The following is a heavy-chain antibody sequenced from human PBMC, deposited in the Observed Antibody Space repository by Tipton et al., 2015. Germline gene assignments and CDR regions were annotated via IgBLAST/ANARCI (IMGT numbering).Heavy chain of an antibody. CDR1: GGSISSGGFS. D-gene: IGHD5-12*01. J-gene: IGHJ6*02. CDR2: IYQGGST. V-gene: IGHV4-30-2*01. CDR3: ARSGYTYGMDV. Sequence: TLSLTCAVSGGSISSGGFSWSWIRQPPGKGLEWIGYIYQGGSTNYNPSLKSRVTMSVDRSKNQISLKLTSVTAADTAVYYCARSGYTYGMDVWGQGTTVTVSS.